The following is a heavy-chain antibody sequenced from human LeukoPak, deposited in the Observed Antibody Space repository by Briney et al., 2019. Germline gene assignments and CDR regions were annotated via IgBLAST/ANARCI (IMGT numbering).Heavy chain of an antibody. CDR3: ARTGDYSRSTGGWFDP. J-gene: IGHJ5*02. CDR2: IFYSGNT. V-gene: IGHV4-59*11. Sequence: PSETLSLTCTVSGDSISSHYWSWVRQAPGKGLEWIGYIFYSGNTSYSPSLKSRVTISVDTSKNQFSLRLTSVTTADTAVYFCARTGDYSRSTGGWFDPWGQGTLVTVSS. D-gene: IGHD2-2*01. CDR1: GDSISSHY.